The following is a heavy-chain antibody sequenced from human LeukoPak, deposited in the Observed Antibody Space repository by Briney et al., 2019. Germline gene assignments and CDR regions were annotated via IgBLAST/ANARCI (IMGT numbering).Heavy chain of an antibody. Sequence: GGSLRLSCAASGFTFSSYGMHWVRQAPGKGLEWVAIIWYDGSNKYYADSVKGRFTISRDNSKNTLYLQMNSLRAEDTAVYYCAREYSSSSGGDYWGQGTLVTVSS. CDR3: AREYSSSSGGDY. CDR2: IWYDGSNK. V-gene: IGHV3-33*01. D-gene: IGHD6-6*01. CDR1: GFTFSSYG. J-gene: IGHJ4*02.